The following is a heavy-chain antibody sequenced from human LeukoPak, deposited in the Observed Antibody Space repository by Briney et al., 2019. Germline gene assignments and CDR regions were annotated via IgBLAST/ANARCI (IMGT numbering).Heavy chain of an antibody. D-gene: IGHD5-18*01. CDR2: IYHSGST. J-gene: IGHJ4*02. CDR1: GGSISSSNW. CDR3: ASRGYSYGPFDY. Sequence: PSGTLSLTCAVSGGSISSSNWWSWVRQPPGKGLEWIGSIYHSGSTYYNPSLKSRVTMSVDTSKNQFSLKLSSVTAADTAVYYCASRGYSYGPFDYWGQGTLVTVSS. V-gene: IGHV4-4*02.